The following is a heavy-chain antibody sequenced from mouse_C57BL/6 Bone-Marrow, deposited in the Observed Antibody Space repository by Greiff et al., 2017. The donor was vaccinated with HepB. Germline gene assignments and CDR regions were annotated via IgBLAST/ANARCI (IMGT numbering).Heavy chain of an antibody. Sequence: VNLVESGAELAKPGASVKLSCKASGYTFTSYWMHWVKQRPGQGLEWIGYINPSSGYTKYNQKFKDKATLTADKSSSTAYMQLSSLTYEDSAVYYCASPYDYDEDWFAYWGQGTLVTVSA. V-gene: IGHV1-7*01. J-gene: IGHJ3*01. CDR1: GYTFTSYW. CDR3: ASPYDYDEDWFAY. CDR2: INPSSGYT. D-gene: IGHD2-4*01.